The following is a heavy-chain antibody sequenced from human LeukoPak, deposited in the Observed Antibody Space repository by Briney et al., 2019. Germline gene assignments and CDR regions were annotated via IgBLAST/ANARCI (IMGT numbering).Heavy chain of an antibody. CDR3: ARGSYYDSSGYTFDY. CDR1: GYTFTGYY. V-gene: IGHV1-2*02. J-gene: IGHJ4*02. D-gene: IGHD3-22*01. Sequence: ASVKVSCKASGYTFTGYYMHWVRQAPGQGLEWMGWINPNSGGTNYAQKFQGRVTMTTDTSTSTAYMELRSLRSDDTAVYYCARGSYYDSSGYTFDYWGQGTLVTVSS. CDR2: INPNSGGT.